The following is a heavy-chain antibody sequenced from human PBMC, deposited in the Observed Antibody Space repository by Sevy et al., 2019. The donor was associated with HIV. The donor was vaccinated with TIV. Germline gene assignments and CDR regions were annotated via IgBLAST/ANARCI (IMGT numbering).Heavy chain of an antibody. Sequence: GGSLRLSCAASGFTFSIYAMTWVRQAPGKGLDWVSVISAGGGTTYYEDSVKGRFTISRDNSRNTLYVQMNSLRAEDTAVYYCAKVPQASCSSTSCYSDYWGQGTLVTVSS. J-gene: IGHJ4*02. D-gene: IGHD2-2*02. CDR2: ISAGGGTT. V-gene: IGHV3-23*01. CDR1: GFTFSIYA. CDR3: AKVPQASCSSTSCYSDY.